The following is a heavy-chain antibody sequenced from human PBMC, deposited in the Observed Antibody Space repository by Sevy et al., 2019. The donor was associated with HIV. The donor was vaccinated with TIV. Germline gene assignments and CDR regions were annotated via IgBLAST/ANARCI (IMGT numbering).Heavy chain of an antibody. CDR3: ARHSSMVQDAFDI. Sequence: SETLSLTCSVSGGSFSSSIYYWGWIRQPPGKGLEWIGSIYYSGSTYYNPYLKSRVTISVDTSKNQLSLKLSSVTAADTAVYYCARHSSMVQDAFDIWGQGTMVTVSS. J-gene: IGHJ3*02. CDR2: IYYSGST. D-gene: IGHD3-10*01. V-gene: IGHV4-39*01. CDR1: GGSFSSSIYY.